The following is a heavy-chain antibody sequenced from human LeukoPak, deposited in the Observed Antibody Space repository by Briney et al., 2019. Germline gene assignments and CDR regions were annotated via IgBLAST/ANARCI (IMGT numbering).Heavy chain of an antibody. V-gene: IGHV1-2*06. CDR2: INPNSGGT. J-gene: IGHJ6*03. D-gene: IGHD3-22*01. CDR3: ARVSDYYDSGYYYYYMDV. CDR1: GYTFTGYY. Sequence: ASVKVSCKASGYTFTGYYMHWVRQAPGQGLEWMGRINPNSGGTNYAQKFQGRVTMTRDTSISTTYMELSSLRSEDTAVYYCARVSDYYDSGYYYYYMDVWGKGTTVTVSS.